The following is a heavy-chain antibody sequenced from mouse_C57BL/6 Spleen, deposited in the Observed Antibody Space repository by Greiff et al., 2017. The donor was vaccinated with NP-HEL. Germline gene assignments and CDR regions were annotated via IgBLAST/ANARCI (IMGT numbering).Heavy chain of an antibody. CDR3: AKDPGFAY. CDR1: GFSLTSYG. Sequence: LQESGPGLVQPSPSLSITCTVSGFSLTSYGVHWVRQSPGKGLEWLGVICRGGSTDYNAAFMSRLSITKVNSKSQVFFKMNSLQADDTARYYCAKDPGFAYWGQGTLVTVSA. J-gene: IGHJ3*01. V-gene: IGHV2-5*01. CDR2: ICRGGST.